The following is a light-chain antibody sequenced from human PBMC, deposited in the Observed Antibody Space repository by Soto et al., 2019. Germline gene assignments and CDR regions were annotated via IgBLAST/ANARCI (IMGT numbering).Light chain of an antibody. CDR1: QSVSSW. Sequence: DIQMTQSPPTLSTSVGDRVTITCRASQSVSSWLAWYKQKPGKAPNLLTYMAYSLQGVVPSRFSGGRSGTEFTLTISSLQTEDSATYSCQQHDRYSLIFGGGTKVEIK. CDR3: QQHDRYSLI. V-gene: IGKV1-5*03. CDR2: MAY. J-gene: IGKJ4*01.